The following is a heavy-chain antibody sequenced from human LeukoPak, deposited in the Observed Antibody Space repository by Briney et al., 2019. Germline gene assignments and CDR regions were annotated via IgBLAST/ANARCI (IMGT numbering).Heavy chain of an antibody. CDR3: ARDPRTVRI. Sequence: GGSLRLSCAASGFTFSDYYMTWVRQAPGKGLEWLSYISGNGGVIQYADSVKGRFTISRDNAKNLLYLQMDSLRVEDTAIYYCARDPRTVRIWGQGTLVTVSS. J-gene: IGHJ4*02. D-gene: IGHD1-1*01. CDR2: ISGNGGVI. CDR1: GFTFSDYY. V-gene: IGHV3-11*04.